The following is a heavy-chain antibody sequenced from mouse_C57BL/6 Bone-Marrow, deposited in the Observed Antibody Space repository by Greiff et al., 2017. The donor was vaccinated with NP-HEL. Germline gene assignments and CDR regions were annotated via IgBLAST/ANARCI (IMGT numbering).Heavy chain of an antibody. CDR3: ARSPFRGFYWYFDV. V-gene: IGHV1-53*01. CDR2: INPLNGGT. J-gene: IGHJ1*03. Sequence: QVQLKQPGTELVKPGASVKLSCQASGYTFTSYWMHWLKQRPGQGLEWMGNINPLNGGTNYNEKFKSKATLPVDNSSRTAYMQLSSLTSEDSAVYYCARSPFRGFYWYFDVWGTGTTVTVSS. CDR1: GYTFTSYW.